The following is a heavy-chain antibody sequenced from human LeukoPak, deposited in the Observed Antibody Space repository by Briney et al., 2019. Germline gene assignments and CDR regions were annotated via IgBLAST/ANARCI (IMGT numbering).Heavy chain of an antibody. CDR1: GYTFTDYS. Sequence: ASVKVSCKASGYTFTDYSIHWVRQAPGQGLEWMGWIIPNSGGTNYARKFQGRVTMTRDTSSSTAFMELSSLISDDTAMYYCARGVGQWLVPQTWFDPWGQGTLVTVSS. D-gene: IGHD6-19*01. CDR2: IIPNSGGT. J-gene: IGHJ5*02. V-gene: IGHV1-2*02. CDR3: ARGVGQWLVPQTWFDP.